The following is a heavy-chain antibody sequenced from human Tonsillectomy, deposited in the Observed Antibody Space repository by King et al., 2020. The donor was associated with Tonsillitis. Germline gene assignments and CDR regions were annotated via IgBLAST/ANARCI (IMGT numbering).Heavy chain of an antibody. CDR1: DGSISTYY. CDR3: ARRTEGTGYSCGNWFDP. Sequence: QLQESGPGLVKPSETLSLTCTVSDGSISTYYWNWIRQTPGKGLAWIGHISYSGATNYNPPLNSRVTISIDTSKNQFSLKLTSVTVADAAVYYCARRTEGTGYSCGNWFDPLGQGTLVTVSS. J-gene: IGHJ5*02. CDR2: ISYSGAT. D-gene: IGHD5-18*01. V-gene: IGHV4-59*01.